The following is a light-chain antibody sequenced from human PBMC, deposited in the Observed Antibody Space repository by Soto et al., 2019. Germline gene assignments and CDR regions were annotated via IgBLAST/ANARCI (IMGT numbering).Light chain of an antibody. CDR1: QSISDT. CDR2: GAS. Sequence: EIVMTPSPATLSVSPGGRATLSCRASQSISDTLAWYQQKPGQAPRLLIYGASTRAPGFPARFSGSGSGTDFTLTIGSLEPEDFAVYYCQQRSNWSGTFGQGTKVDIK. V-gene: IGKV3-15*01. J-gene: IGKJ1*01. CDR3: QQRSNWSGT.